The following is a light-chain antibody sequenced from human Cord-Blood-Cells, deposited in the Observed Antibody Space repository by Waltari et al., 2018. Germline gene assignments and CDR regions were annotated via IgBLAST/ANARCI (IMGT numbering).Light chain of an antibody. J-gene: IGLJ3*02. CDR3: GTWDSSLSAGV. Sequence: QSVLTQPPSVSAAPGQKVTISCSGSRSNIGNNYVSWYQQLPGTAPKLLIYENNKRPSGIPDRSSGSKSGTSATLGITGLQTGDEADYYCGTWDSSLSAGVFGGGTKLTVL. V-gene: IGLV1-51*02. CDR1: RSNIGNNY. CDR2: ENN.